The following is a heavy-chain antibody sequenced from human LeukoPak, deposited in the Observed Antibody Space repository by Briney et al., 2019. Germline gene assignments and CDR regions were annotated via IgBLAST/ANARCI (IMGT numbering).Heavy chain of an antibody. CDR1: GFTVSSNY. CDR3: AKDQEIVVVIKGNWFDP. Sequence: GGSLRLSCAASGFTVSSNYMSWVRQAPGKGLEWVSAISGSGGSTYYADSVKGRFTISRDNSKNTLFLQMNSLRAEDTAVYYCAKDQEIVVVIKGNWFDPWGQGTLVTVSS. V-gene: IGHV3-23*01. J-gene: IGHJ5*02. CDR2: ISGSGGST. D-gene: IGHD3-22*01.